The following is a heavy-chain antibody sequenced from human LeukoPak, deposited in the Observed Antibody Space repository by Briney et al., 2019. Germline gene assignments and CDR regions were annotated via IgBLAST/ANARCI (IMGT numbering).Heavy chain of an antibody. CDR1: GFIFSGSW. Sequence: GGSLRLSCTASGFIFSGSWMAWIRQAPGKGLEWVSAIHTSGDTCYADSVKGRFTISRDTSKNTLYLQINSLRVEDTAVYYCIVFGDSNHWGQGTLVTVSS. D-gene: IGHD4-17*01. J-gene: IGHJ5*02. CDR3: IVFGDSNH. V-gene: IGHV3-53*01. CDR2: IHTSGDT.